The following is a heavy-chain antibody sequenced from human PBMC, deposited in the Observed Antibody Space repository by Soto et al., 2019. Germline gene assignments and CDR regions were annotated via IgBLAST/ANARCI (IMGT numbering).Heavy chain of an antibody. CDR2: TYYRSKWYT. CDR3: SYQRVWNPVSAFHI. V-gene: IGHV6-1*01. CDR1: GDSVSSNNAA. D-gene: IGHD1-1*01. J-gene: IGHJ3*02. Sequence: SQTLSLTCVISGDSVSSNNAAWNWIRQSPSRSLEWLGRTYYRSKWYTDYAVSVKSRITINPDTSKNQFSLQLNSMAPEDTAVYYCSYQRVWNPVSAFHIWDQGTMVTGSS.